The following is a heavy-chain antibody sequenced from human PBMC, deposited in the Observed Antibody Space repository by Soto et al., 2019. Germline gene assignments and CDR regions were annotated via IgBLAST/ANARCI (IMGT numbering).Heavy chain of an antibody. J-gene: IGHJ5*02. CDR2: IYYSGST. CDR1: GGSISSGGYY. D-gene: IGHD3-10*01. Sequence: SETMSLTCTVSGGSISSGGYYWSWIRQHPGKGLEWIGYIYYSGSTYYNPSLKSRVTISVDTSKNQFSLKLSSVTAADTAVYYCVRDIGGGSGSYGWFDPRGQGTLVTVSS. CDR3: VRDIGGGSGSYGWFDP. V-gene: IGHV4-31*03.